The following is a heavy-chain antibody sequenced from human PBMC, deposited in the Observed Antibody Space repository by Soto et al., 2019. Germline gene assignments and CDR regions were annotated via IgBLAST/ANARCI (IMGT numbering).Heavy chain of an antibody. D-gene: IGHD6-6*01. CDR3: ARGGRSSSAPFDY. Sequence: ASVKVSCKASGYTFIDYYMHWVRQAPGQGLEWLGWINPDTGGANYAQKFQGWVTMTRDTSISTAYMDLNRLRSDDTAVYYCARGGRSSSAPFDYWGQGTLVTAPQ. CDR1: GYTFIDYY. CDR2: INPDTGGA. V-gene: IGHV1-2*04. J-gene: IGHJ4*02.